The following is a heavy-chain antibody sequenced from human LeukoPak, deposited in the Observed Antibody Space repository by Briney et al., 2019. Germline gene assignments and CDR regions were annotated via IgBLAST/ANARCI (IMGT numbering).Heavy chain of an antibody. CDR2: IIPILGIA. CDR1: GGTFSSYA. J-gene: IGHJ4*02. CDR3: ARMAAAVTCLLDY. Sequence: GASVKVSCKASGGTFSSYAISWVRQAPGQGLEWMGRIIPILGIANYAQKFQGRVTITADKSTSTAYMELSSLRSEDTAVYYCARMAAAVTCLLDYWGQGTLVTVSS. D-gene: IGHD6-13*01. V-gene: IGHV1-69*04.